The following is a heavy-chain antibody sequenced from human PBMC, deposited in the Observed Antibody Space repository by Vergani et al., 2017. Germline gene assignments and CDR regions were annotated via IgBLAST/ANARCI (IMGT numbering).Heavy chain of an antibody. J-gene: IGHJ6*03. CDR2: ISGSGGST. CDR3: AKPPARGYYYYMDV. V-gene: IGHV3-23*04. Sequence: EVQLVESGGGLVQPGRSLRLSCAASGFTFDDYAMHWVRQAPGKGLEWVSGISGSGGSTYYADSVKGRFTISRDNSKNTLYLQMNSLRAEDTAVYYCAKPPARGYYYYMDVWGKGTTVTVSS. CDR1: GFTFDDYA.